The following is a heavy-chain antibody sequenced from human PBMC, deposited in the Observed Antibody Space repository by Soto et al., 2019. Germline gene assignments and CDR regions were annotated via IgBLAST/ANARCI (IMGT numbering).Heavy chain of an antibody. J-gene: IGHJ5*02. CDR3: AREPIMAGAKWFDP. CDR1: GFTFSVYN. CDR2: ISSSSSYV. D-gene: IGHD1-26*01. V-gene: IGHV3-21*06. Sequence: PGGSLRLSCAASGFTFSVYNMNWVRQVPGKGLEWVSSISSSSSYVYYADSVKGRFTISRDDAKNSLFLQMSSLRAGDTAVYYCAREPIMAGAKWFDPWGQGTLGTVSS.